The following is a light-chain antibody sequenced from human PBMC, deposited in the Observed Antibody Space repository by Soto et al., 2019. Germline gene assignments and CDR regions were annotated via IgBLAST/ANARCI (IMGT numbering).Light chain of an antibody. Sequence: EIVLTQSPGTLSLSPVERATLSCRASQSISNNYLAWYQQKPGQAPRFLIYGASSRASGIPDRFSGSGSGTDFTLTISRLEPEDFAVYYCQQDVSSALPFGGGTKVEIK. CDR2: GAS. CDR3: QQDVSSALP. V-gene: IGKV3-20*01. J-gene: IGKJ4*01. CDR1: QSISNNY.